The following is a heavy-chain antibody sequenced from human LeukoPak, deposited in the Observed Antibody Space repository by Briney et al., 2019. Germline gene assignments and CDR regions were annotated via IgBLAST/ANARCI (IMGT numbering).Heavy chain of an antibody. V-gene: IGHV3-64*01. CDR1: GFTFSSYA. CDR3: ARVIGRGEYYFDY. CDR2: ISSNGGST. Sequence: PGGSLRLSCAASGFTFSSYAMHWVRQAPGKGLEYVSAISSNGGSTYYANSVKGRFTISRDNSKNTLYLQMGSLRAEDMAVYYCARVIGRGEYYFDYWGQGTLVTVSS. D-gene: IGHD3-10*01. J-gene: IGHJ4*02.